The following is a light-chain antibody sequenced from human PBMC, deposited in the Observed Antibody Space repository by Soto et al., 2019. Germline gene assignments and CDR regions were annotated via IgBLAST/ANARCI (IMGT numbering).Light chain of an antibody. CDR1: QSISGN. Sequence: EIVMTQSPATLSVSPGESATLSCMASQSISGNLAWDQQKPGLSPRLLIYHTSTRATGVTARFSGSGSGTEFSINISSLQSEDVSVYYCQLYDKWPLTFGGGTKVEIK. CDR2: HTS. CDR3: QLYDKWPLT. J-gene: IGKJ4*01. V-gene: IGKV3-15*01.